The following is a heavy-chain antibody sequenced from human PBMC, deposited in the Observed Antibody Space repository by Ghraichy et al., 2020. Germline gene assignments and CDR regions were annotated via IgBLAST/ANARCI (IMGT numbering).Heavy chain of an antibody. CDR3: ARGWRVVEGQLARRYYYYGMDV. CDR2: IIPIFGTA. D-gene: IGHD6-6*01. J-gene: IGHJ6*02. Sequence: SVKVSCKASGGTFSSYAISWVRQAPGQGLEWMGGIIPIFGTANYAQKIQGRVTITADESTSTAYMELSSLRSEDTAVYYCARGWRVVEGQLARRYYYYGMDVWGQGTTVTVSS. CDR1: GGTFSSYA. V-gene: IGHV1-69*13.